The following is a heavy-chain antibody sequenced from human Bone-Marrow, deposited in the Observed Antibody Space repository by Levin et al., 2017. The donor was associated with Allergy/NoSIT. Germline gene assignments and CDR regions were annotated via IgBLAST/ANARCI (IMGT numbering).Heavy chain of an antibody. D-gene: IGHD1-26*01. J-gene: IGHJ3*01. CDR2: IDWDDDK. Sequence: SVSGPTLVKPTQTLTLTCTFSGFSLSTRGMCVSWIRQPPGKALEWLAFIDWDDDKSYNTSLKTRLTISKDTSKNHVVLTMTHMDPADTATYYCARMVSTSGSVSAYSGSYPDAFDVWGQGTMVTVSS. CDR1: GFSLSTRGMC. V-gene: IGHV2-70*01. CDR3: ARMVSTSGSVSAYSGSYPDAFDV.